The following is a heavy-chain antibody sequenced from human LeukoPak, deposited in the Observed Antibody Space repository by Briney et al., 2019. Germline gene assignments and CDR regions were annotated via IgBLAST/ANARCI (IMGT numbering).Heavy chain of an antibody. CDR1: SGSFSGYY. CDR3: ARGLGRYFDWSPLDY. Sequence: PSETLSLTCAVYSGSFSGYYWSWIRQPPGKGLEWIGEINHSGSTNYNPSLKSRVTISVDTSKNQFSLKLSSVTAADTAVYYCARGLGRYFDWSPLDYWGQGTLVTVSS. D-gene: IGHD3-9*01. J-gene: IGHJ4*02. V-gene: IGHV4-34*01. CDR2: INHSGST.